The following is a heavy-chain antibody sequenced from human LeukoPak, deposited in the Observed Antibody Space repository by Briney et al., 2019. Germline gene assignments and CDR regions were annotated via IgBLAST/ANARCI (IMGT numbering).Heavy chain of an antibody. Sequence: SETLSLTCTVSGGSISSSSYYWGWIRQPPGKGLEWIGSIYYSGSTYYNPSLKSRVTISVDTSKNQFSLKLSSVTAADTAVYYCARDLTGDEPGYWGQGTLVTVSS. J-gene: IGHJ4*02. CDR3: ARDLTGDEPGY. CDR1: GGSISSSSYY. CDR2: IYYSGST. V-gene: IGHV4-39*02. D-gene: IGHD7-27*01.